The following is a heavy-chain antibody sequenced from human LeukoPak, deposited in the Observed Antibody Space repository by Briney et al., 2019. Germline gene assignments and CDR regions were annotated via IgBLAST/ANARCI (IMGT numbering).Heavy chain of an antibody. CDR1: GFTLSRYW. J-gene: IGHJ6*02. V-gene: IGHV3-21*01. Sequence: GGSLRLSCAASGFTLSRYWMHWVRQAPGKGLEWVSSINSSSSYIYYADSVKGRFTISRDNAKNSLYLQMNSLRAEDTAVYYCARWGRLWSNYYYYGMDVWGQGTTVTVSS. CDR3: ARWGRLWSNYYYYGMDV. D-gene: IGHD5-18*01. CDR2: INSSSSYI.